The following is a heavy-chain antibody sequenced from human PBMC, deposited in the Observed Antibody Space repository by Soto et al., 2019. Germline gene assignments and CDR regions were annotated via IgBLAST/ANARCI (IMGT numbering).Heavy chain of an antibody. Sequence: QVQLVQSGAEVKKPGSSVKVSCKASGGTFSSYTISWVRQAPGQGLEWMGRIIPFLGIANYAQKFQGRVTITADKSTSTAYMELSSLRSEDTAVYYCARGNGDYVSFDYWGQGTLVTVSS. CDR3: ARGNGDYVSFDY. CDR1: GGTFSSYT. CDR2: IIPFLGIA. D-gene: IGHD4-17*01. J-gene: IGHJ4*02. V-gene: IGHV1-69*02.